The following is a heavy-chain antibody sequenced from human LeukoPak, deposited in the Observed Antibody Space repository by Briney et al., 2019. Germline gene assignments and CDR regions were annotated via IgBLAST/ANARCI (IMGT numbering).Heavy chain of an antibody. Sequence: SETLSLTCTVSGGSISSYYWSWIRQPAGKGLEWIGRIYTSGSTNYNASLKSRVSMSVDTSKNHFSLKLSSVTAADSAVFYCARENSGSYREFDYWGQGTLVTVSS. CDR2: IYTSGST. J-gene: IGHJ4*02. CDR1: GGSISSYY. D-gene: IGHD1-26*01. CDR3: ARENSGSYREFDY. V-gene: IGHV4-4*07.